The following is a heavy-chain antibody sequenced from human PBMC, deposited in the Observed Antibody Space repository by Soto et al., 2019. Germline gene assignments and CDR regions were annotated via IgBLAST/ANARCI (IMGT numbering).Heavy chain of an antibody. CDR2: INAGNGNT. CDR3: ARDRIVATITPLGASDFDY. Sequence: ASVNVSCKASGYTFTSYAMHWVRQAPGQRLEWMGWINAGNGNTKYSQKFQGRVTITRDTSASTAYMELSSLRSEDTAVYYCARDRIVATITPLGASDFDYWGQGTLVTVSS. V-gene: IGHV1-3*01. CDR1: GYTFTSYA. J-gene: IGHJ4*02. D-gene: IGHD5-12*01.